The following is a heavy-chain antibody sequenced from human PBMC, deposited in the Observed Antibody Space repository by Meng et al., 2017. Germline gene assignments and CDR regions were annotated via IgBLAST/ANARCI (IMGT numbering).Heavy chain of an antibody. CDR2: INHSGST. CDR3: ARGRWRGNRFDP. Sequence: QGQLQQWGAGLLKPSETLSLPCAVYGWSFSGYYWSWIRQPPGKGLEWIGEINHSGSTNYNPSLKSRVTISVDTSKNQFSLKLSSVTAADTAVYYCARGRWRGNRFDPWGQGTLVTVSS. V-gene: IGHV4-34*01. D-gene: IGHD3-10*01. J-gene: IGHJ5*02. CDR1: GWSFSGYY.